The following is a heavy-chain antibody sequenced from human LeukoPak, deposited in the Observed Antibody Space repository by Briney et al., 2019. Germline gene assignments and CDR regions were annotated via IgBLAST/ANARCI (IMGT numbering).Heavy chain of an antibody. CDR3: ASPGGNSYNDAFDI. D-gene: IGHD4-23*01. J-gene: IGHJ3*02. CDR1: GGSFSGYY. Sequence: SETLSLTCAVYGGSFSGYYWSWIRQPPGKGLEWIGEINHSGSTNYNPSLKSRVTISVDTSKNQFSLKLSPVTAADTAVYYCASPGGNSYNDAFDIWGQGTMVTVSS. V-gene: IGHV4-34*01. CDR2: INHSGST.